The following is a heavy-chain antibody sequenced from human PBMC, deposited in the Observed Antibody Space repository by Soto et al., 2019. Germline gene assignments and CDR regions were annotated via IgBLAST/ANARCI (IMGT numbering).Heavy chain of an antibody. V-gene: IGHV5-10-1*01. D-gene: IGHD1-26*01. CDR1: GYSFTSYW. CDR2: IDPSDSYT. Sequence: GESLKISCKGSGYSFTSYWISWVRQMPGKGLEWMGRIDPSDSYTNYSPSFQGHVTISADKSISTAYLQWSSLKASDTAMYYCARQSVALPHSSDYWGQGTLVTVSA. CDR3: ARQSVALPHSSDY. J-gene: IGHJ4*02.